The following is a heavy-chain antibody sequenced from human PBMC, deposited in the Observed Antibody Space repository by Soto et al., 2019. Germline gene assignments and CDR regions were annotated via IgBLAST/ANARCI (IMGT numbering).Heavy chain of an antibody. V-gene: IGHV4-39*01. Sequence: PSETLSLTCAVSGDSMSSSDYYWGWIRQPPGKGLEWIVSIYYSGSTYYNPSLQSRVAISVDTSKNQFSLKLKSVTAADTAIYYCARRTVNIRTFYSGLKTHCFDYWGQGAPVTVSS. CDR2: IYYSGST. J-gene: IGHJ4*02. CDR3: ARRTVNIRTFYSGLKTHCFDY. CDR1: GDSMSSSDYY. D-gene: IGHD6-19*01.